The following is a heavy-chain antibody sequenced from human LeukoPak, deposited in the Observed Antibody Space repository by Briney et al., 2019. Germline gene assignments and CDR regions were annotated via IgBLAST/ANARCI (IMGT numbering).Heavy chain of an antibody. CDR1: GYTFTSYG. V-gene: IGHV1-18*01. J-gene: IGHJ6*03. CDR2: ISAYNGDA. Sequence: ASVKVSCKASGYTFTSYGISWVRQAPGQGLEWMGWISAYNGDANYAQNLQGRVTMTTDTSTSTAYMELRSLRSEDTAVYYCARGVDTAMVLNYYYCMDVWGKGTTVTVSS. CDR3: ARGVDTAMVLNYYYCMDV. D-gene: IGHD5-18*01.